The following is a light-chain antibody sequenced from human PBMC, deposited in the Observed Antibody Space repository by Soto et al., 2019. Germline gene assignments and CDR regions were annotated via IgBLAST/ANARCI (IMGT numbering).Light chain of an antibody. CDR3: SSFSGSHISYV. V-gene: IGLV2-11*01. CDR1: SSDVGGYNY. J-gene: IGLJ1*01. Sequence: QSVLTQPRSVSGSPGQSVAISCTGSSSDVGGYNYVSWYQQHPGKAPKLMIYDVSKRPSGVPDRFSGSKSGNTASLTISGLQTEDEADYYCSSFSGSHISYVFGTGTKLTV. CDR2: DVS.